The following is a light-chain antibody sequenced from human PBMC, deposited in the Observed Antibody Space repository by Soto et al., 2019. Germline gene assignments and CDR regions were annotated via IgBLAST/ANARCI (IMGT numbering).Light chain of an antibody. CDR3: QAWDSCTVI. V-gene: IGLV3-1*01. Sequence: SYELTQPPSVSVSPGQTASITCSGDKLGNKYVCWYQQKPGQSPVLVIYQDKKRPSGIPERFSGSNSGNTATLTISRTQAMDEADYYCQAWDSCTVIFGGGTKLTVL. J-gene: IGLJ2*01. CDR2: QDK. CDR1: KLGNKY.